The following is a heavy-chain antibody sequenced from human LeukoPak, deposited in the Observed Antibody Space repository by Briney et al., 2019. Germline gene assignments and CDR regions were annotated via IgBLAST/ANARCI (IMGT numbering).Heavy chain of an antibody. D-gene: IGHD1-1*01. CDR1: GGSISSGGYY. J-gene: IGHJ5*02. CDR3: ARKRSRNWNWFDP. Sequence: SETLSLTCTVSGGSISSGGYYWSWIRQHPGKGLEWIGYIYYSGSTYYNPSLKSRVTISVDTSKNQFSLKLSSVTAADTAVYYCARKRSRNWNWFDPWGQGILVTVSS. V-gene: IGHV4-31*03. CDR2: IYYSGST.